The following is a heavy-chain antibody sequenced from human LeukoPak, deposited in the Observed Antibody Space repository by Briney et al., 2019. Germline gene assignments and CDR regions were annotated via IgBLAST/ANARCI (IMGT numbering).Heavy chain of an antibody. CDR3: ARIGRDGYNYPDY. CDR1: GGSISSYY. CDR2: IYYSGST. J-gene: IGHJ4*02. V-gene: IGHV4-59*01. Sequence: PSETLSLTCTVSGGSISSYYWSWIRQPPGKGLEWIGYIYYSGSTNYNPSLKSRLTISIDTSKSQFSLRLSSATAADTAVYYCARIGRDGYNYPDYWGQGILVTVSS. D-gene: IGHD5-24*01.